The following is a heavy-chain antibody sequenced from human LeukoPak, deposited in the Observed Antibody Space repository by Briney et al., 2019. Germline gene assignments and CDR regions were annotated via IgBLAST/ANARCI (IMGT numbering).Heavy chain of an antibody. J-gene: IGHJ5*02. CDR3: ARGYGGIAVITAT. Sequence: ASVKVSCKASGYTFTGYYTHWVRQAPGQGLEWMGWINPNSGGTNYAQKFQGRVTMTRDTSISTAYMELSRLRSDDTAVYYCARGYGGIAVITATWGQGTLVTVSS. CDR2: INPNSGGT. D-gene: IGHD3-22*01. V-gene: IGHV1-2*02. CDR1: GYTFTGYY.